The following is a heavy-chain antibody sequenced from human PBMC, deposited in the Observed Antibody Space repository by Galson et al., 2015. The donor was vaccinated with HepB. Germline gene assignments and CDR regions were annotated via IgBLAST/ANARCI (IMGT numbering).Heavy chain of an antibody. CDR3: ARGRGYYGSGTQGKFDY. Sequence: SVKVSCRASGYTFTSYAMHWVRQAPGQRLEWMGWINAGNGNTKYSQEFQGRVTITRDTSASTAYMELSSLRSEDTAVYYCARGRGYYGSGTQGKFDYWGQGTLVTVSS. D-gene: IGHD3-10*01. CDR1: GYTFTSYA. V-gene: IGHV1-3*01. CDR2: INAGNGNT. J-gene: IGHJ4*02.